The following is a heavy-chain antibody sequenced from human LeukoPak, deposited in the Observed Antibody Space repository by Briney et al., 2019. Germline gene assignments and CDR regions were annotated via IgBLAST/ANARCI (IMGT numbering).Heavy chain of an antibody. J-gene: IGHJ6*02. CDR3: AREGASGEFLNSMDV. D-gene: IGHD3-10*01. CDR1: GHTFTGYY. Sequence: ASVKVSCKASGHTFTGYYMHWVRQAPGQGLEWMGWINPNSGGTNYAQKFQGRVTMTRDTSISTAYMELSRLRSDDTAVYYCAREGASGEFLNSMDVWGQGTTVTVSS. V-gene: IGHV1-2*02. CDR2: INPNSGGT.